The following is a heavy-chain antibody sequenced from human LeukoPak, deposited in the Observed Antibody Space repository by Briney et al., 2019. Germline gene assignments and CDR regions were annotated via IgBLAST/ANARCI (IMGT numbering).Heavy chain of an antibody. CDR2: INPNSGNT. J-gene: IGHJ4*02. D-gene: IGHD6-19*01. CDR3: AIDSSGFDY. CDR1: GYTFTGYY. Sequence: GASVKVSCKASGYTFTGYYMHWVRQAPGQGLEWMGWINPNSGNTGYAQKFQGRVTMTRNTSISTAYMELSSLRSEDTAVYYCAIDSSGFDYWGQGTLVTVSS. V-gene: IGHV1-8*02.